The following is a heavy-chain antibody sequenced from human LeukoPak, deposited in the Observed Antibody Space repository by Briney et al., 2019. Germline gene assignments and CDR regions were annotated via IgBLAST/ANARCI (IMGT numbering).Heavy chain of an antibody. CDR2: ISADGGST. Sequence: GGSLRLSCVASGLTFHDYAMHWVRQAPGKGLEWVSLISADGGSTFYADSVRGRFSISRDNSKNSLYLQMNSLRTEDTAMYYCAEESGKFDYWGRGTLVAVSS. CDR1: GLTFHDYA. V-gene: IGHV3-43*02. J-gene: IGHJ4*02. CDR3: AEESGKFDY.